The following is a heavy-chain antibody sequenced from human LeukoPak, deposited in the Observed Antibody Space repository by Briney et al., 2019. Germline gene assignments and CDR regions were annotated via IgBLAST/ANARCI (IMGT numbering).Heavy chain of an antibody. D-gene: IGHD6-19*01. Sequence: PGGSLRLSCAVSGFTVSGTYMSWVRQAPGKGLEWVSVIYSGGSTYYADSVKGRFTIFRDNSKNTLYLQMNSLGAEDTAVYYCARASGWSAYYYMDVWGKGTTVTVSS. CDR3: ARASGWSAYYYMDV. J-gene: IGHJ6*03. CDR2: IYSGGST. V-gene: IGHV3-53*01. CDR1: GFTVSGTY.